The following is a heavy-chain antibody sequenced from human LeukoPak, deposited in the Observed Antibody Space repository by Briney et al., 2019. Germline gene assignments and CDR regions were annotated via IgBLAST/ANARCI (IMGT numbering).Heavy chain of an antibody. Sequence: GSLRLSCAASGFTFSSYAMSWVRQPPGKGLEWIGSIYYSGSTYYNPSLKSRVTISVDTSKNQFSLKLSSVTAADTAVYYCARRPGIAAAGTGDFDYWGQGTLVTVSS. CDR3: ARRPGIAAAGTGDFDY. D-gene: IGHD6-13*01. CDR1: GFTFSSYA. CDR2: IYYSGST. V-gene: IGHV4-39*01. J-gene: IGHJ4*02.